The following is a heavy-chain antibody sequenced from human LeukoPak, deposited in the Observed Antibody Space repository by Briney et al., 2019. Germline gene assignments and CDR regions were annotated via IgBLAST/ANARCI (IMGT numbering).Heavy chain of an antibody. J-gene: IGHJ6*03. Sequence: ASVKVSCKASGYTFTSYDINWVRQATGQGLEWMGWMNPNSGNTGYAQKFQGRVTMTRNTSISTAYMELSSLRSADTAVYYCARGIAAAGPYYYYMDVWGKGTTVTVSS. V-gene: IGHV1-8*01. CDR3: ARGIAAAGPYYYYMDV. CDR1: GYTFTSYD. CDR2: MNPNSGNT. D-gene: IGHD6-13*01.